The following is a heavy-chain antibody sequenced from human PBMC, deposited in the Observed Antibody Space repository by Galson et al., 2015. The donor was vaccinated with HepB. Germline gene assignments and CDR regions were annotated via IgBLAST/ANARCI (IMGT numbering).Heavy chain of an antibody. Sequence: SVKVSCKASGGTFSSYAISWVRQAPGQGLEWMGGIIPIFGTANYAQKFQGRVTITADKSTSTAYMELSSLRSEDTAVYYCARALSYYYDSSGYSLLKYYGMDVWGQGTTVTVSS. CDR2: IIPIFGTA. CDR3: ARALSYYYDSSGYSLLKYYGMDV. D-gene: IGHD3-22*01. V-gene: IGHV1-69*06. J-gene: IGHJ6*02. CDR1: GGTFSSYA.